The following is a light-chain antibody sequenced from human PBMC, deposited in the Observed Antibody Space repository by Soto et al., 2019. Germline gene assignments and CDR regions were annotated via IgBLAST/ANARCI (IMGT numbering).Light chain of an antibody. CDR1: QSVSYN. CDR3: QQYKNWHPLT. CDR2: GAF. Sequence: EIVMTQSPTTLSASPGDTATLSCRASQSVSYNLAWYQQKPGQGPRLLIFGAFTRATGIAARISGSGSGTNYPVTTSNHQPEDCPVYYFQQYKNWHPLTFVGGTKVEIK. V-gene: IGKV3-15*01. J-gene: IGKJ4*01.